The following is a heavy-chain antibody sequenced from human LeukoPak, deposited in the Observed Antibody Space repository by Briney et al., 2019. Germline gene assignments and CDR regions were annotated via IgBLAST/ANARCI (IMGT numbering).Heavy chain of an antibody. CDR1: GYTFTTYG. V-gene: IGHV1-18*01. CDR3: ARDIHEHLGYGSSTSWYNFDY. Sequence: ASVKVSCKASGYTFTTYGISWVRQAPGRGLEWMGWISAYNGNTDYAQKLQGRATMATDTSTNTAYMELRSLRSDDTAVYYCARDIHEHLGYGSSTSWYNFDYWGQGTLVTVSS. CDR2: ISAYNGNT. D-gene: IGHD2-2*02. J-gene: IGHJ4*02.